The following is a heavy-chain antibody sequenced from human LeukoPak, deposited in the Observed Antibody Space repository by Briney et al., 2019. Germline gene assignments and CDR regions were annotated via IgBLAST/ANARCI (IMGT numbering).Heavy chain of an antibody. V-gene: IGHV3-11*01. J-gene: IGHJ4*02. CDR3: ARPAYCSSSCYYFFDH. CDR2: ISSSGASI. Sequence: GGSLRLSCVASGFTFSDYFMSWIRRAPGKGLEWVSYISSSGASIYYADSVKGRFTISRDNAKNSLYLQMSSLRAEDTAVYYCARPAYCSSSCYYFFDHWGQGTLVTVSS. CDR1: GFTFSDYF. D-gene: IGHD2-21*02.